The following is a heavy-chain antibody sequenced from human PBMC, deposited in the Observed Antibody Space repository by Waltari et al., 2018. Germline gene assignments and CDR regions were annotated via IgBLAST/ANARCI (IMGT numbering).Heavy chain of an antibody. V-gene: IGHV3-74*01. D-gene: IGHD3-3*01. J-gene: IGHJ4*02. Sequence: MHWVRQVPGEELVWVSRIKSDGSDIRYADSVQGRFTISRDNDKNTLFLQMSSLRVDDTAIYYCASSSVSVSGYFDYWGQGILVTVAS. CDR2: IKSDGSDI. CDR3: ASSSVSVSGYFDY.